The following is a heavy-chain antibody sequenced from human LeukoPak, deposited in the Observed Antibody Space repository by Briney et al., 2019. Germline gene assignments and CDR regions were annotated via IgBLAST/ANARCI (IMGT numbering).Heavy chain of an antibody. J-gene: IGHJ5*02. CDR2: ISTSGGST. Sequence: AGGSLRLSCAASGFTFSSYEMNWVRQAPGKGLEWVSSISTSGGSTYHADSVKGRFTISRDNSKNTLYLQMNSLRAEDTAIYYCAKGEYNWRLNWFDPWGQGTLVTVSS. CDR3: AKGEYNWRLNWFDP. D-gene: IGHD1-20*01. V-gene: IGHV3-23*01. CDR1: GFTFSSYE.